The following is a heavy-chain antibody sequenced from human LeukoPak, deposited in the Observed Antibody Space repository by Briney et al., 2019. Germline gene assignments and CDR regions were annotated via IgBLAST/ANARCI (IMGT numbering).Heavy chain of an antibody. V-gene: IGHV1-18*04. CDR3: ARDLKRYCSSTSCSPPFDP. CDR2: ISAYNGNT. Sequence: ASVKVSCKASGYTFTSYGISWVRQAPGQGLEWMGWISAYNGNTNYAQKLQGRVTMTTDTSTSTACMELRSLRSDDTAVYYCARDLKRYCSSTSCSPPFDPWGQGTLVTVSS. J-gene: IGHJ5*02. CDR1: GYTFTSYG. D-gene: IGHD2-2*01.